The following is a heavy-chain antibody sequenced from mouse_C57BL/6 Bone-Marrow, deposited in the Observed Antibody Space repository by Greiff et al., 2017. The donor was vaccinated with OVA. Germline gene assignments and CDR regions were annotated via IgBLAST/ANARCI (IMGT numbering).Heavy chain of an antibody. Sequence: EVQLQQSGPELVKPGASVKISCKASGYTFTDYYMNWVKQSHGKSLEWIGDINPNNGGTSYNQKFKGKATLTVDKSSSTAYMELRSLTSEDAAVYYCARGPYYDGSSEAMDYWGQGTSVTVSS. D-gene: IGHD1-1*01. CDR2: INPNNGGT. J-gene: IGHJ4*01. CDR1: GYTFTDYY. CDR3: ARGPYYDGSSEAMDY. V-gene: IGHV1-26*01.